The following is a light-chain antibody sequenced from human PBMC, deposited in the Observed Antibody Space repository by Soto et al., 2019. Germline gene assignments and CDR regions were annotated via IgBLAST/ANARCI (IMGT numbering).Light chain of an antibody. CDR3: QVWASTAEFFV. Sequence: SYELTQPPSVSVAPGQTATITCGGDNIGDKGVQWYQQRPGQAPLLVVYDDSDRPSGIPERYSGSNSGNTAALIISRVEAGDEADYYCQVWASTAEFFVFGSGTKLTVL. J-gene: IGLJ1*01. V-gene: IGLV3-21*02. CDR1: NIGDKG. CDR2: DDS.